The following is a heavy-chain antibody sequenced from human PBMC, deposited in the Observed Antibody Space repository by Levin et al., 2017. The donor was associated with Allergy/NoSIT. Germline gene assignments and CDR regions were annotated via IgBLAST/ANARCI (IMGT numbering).Heavy chain of an antibody. J-gene: IGHJ5*02. CDR3: ARNDHYYDSRGYYEFRFDP. D-gene: IGHD3-22*01. Sequence: PSETLSLTCTVSGGSISTYFWSWIRQPPGKGLEWIGYINYSGSTNYNTSLKSRVTISVDTSKNQLSLKLTSVTAADTAVYYCARNDHYYDSRGYYEFRFDPWGQGSLVTVSS. CDR1: GGSISTYF. CDR2: INYSGST. V-gene: IGHV4-59*01.